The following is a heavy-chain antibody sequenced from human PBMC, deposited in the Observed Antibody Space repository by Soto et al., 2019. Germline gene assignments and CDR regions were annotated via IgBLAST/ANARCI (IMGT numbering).Heavy chain of an antibody. CDR1: GYTFTSYY. Sequence: QVQLVQSGAEVKKPGASVKVSCKASGYTFTSYYMHWVRQAPGQGLEWMGIINPSGGSTSYAQKFQGRVTMTRDTSTSTVYMELSSLGSEDTAVYYCASDSLQWLVVWGQGTTVTVSS. D-gene: IGHD6-19*01. V-gene: IGHV1-46*01. J-gene: IGHJ6*02. CDR3: ASDSLQWLVV. CDR2: INPSGGST.